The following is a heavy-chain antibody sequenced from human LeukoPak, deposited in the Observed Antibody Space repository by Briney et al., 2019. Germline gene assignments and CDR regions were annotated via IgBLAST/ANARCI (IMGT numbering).Heavy chain of an antibody. CDR2: INGDGSTS. J-gene: IGHJ4*02. V-gene: IGHV3-74*01. CDR3: ARASNRNSINFDY. Sequence: GGSLRLSCAASGFTFSSYWMHWVRQAPGKGLVWVSRINGDGSTSNYADSVKGRFTISRDNPKNTLYLQMNSLRAEDTAVYYCARASNRNSINFDYWGEGTLVTVSS. CDR1: GFTFSSYW. D-gene: IGHD1-1*01.